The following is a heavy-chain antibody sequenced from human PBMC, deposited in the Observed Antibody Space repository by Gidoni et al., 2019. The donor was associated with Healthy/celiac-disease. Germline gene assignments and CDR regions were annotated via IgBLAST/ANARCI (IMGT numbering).Heavy chain of an antibody. Sequence: EVQLVQSGAEVKKPGESLKISCKGSGYSFTSYWIGWVRQMPGKGLEWMGIIYPGDSDTRYSPSFQGQVTISADKSISTAYLQWSSLKASDTAMYYCARHRKLVGATMNWYFDLWGRGTLVTVSS. D-gene: IGHD1-26*01. CDR3: ARHRKLVGATMNWYFDL. V-gene: IGHV5-51*01. CDR1: GYSFTSYW. J-gene: IGHJ2*01. CDR2: IYPGDSDT.